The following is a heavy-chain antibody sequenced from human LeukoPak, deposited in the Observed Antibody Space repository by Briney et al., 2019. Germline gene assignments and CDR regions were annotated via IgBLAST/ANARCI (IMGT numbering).Heavy chain of an antibody. Sequence: GGSLRLSCAASGLIFSNYAMASVRQTPGKGLEWVSAISGSGLRTNYADSARGRFIISRDNSKNTVDLQIDSLRAEDTAIYYCARGWMVKYYFDYWGQGTLVTVSS. CDR3: ARGWMVKYYFDY. CDR1: GLIFSNYA. D-gene: IGHD6-19*01. CDR2: ISGSGLRT. V-gene: IGHV3-23*01. J-gene: IGHJ4*02.